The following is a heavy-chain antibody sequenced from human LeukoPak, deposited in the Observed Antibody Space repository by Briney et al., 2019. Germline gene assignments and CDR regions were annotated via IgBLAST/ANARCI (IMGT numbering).Heavy chain of an antibody. D-gene: IGHD6-13*01. CDR1: GYTFTSYD. CDR3: ARVWYSSSWYAGYYYYGMDV. J-gene: IGHJ6*02. V-gene: IGHV1-8*01. Sequence: ASVKVSCKASGYTFTSYDISWVRQATGQGLEWMGWMNPNSGNTGYAQKFQGRVTMTRNTSISTAYMELSSLRSEDTAVYYCARVWYSSSWYAGYYYYGMDVWGQGTTVTVSS. CDR2: MNPNSGNT.